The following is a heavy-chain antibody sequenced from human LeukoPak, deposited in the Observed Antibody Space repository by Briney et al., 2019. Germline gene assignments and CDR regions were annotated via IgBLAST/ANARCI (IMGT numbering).Heavy chain of an antibody. V-gene: IGHV4-39*01. D-gene: IGHD2-2*02. CDR3: ARHVGSCSSTSCYRTFWFDP. CDR2: IYYSGST. Sequence: SRTLSLTCTVSGGSISSSSYYWGWIRQPPGKGLEWIGSIYYSGSTYYNPSLKSRVTISVDTSKNQFSLKLSSVTAADTAVYYCARHVGSCSSTSCYRTFWFDPWGQGTLVTVSS. J-gene: IGHJ5*02. CDR1: GGSISSSSYY.